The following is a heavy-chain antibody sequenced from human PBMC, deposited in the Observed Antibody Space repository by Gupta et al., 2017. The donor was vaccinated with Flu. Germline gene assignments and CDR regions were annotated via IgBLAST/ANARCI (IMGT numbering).Heavy chain of an antibody. CDR1: GDSINGNY. Sequence: VSGDSINGNYWSWIRQSPGQGLEWIGYIHYSGTANYNPSLKSRVTISVNASLDQFSLKLTSLTAADTAVYYCARARATGWRGWFDPGSQGTLVTVSS. CDR3: ARARATGWRGWFDP. D-gene: IGHD6-19*01. J-gene: IGHJ5*02. CDR2: IHYSGTA. V-gene: IGHV4-59*01.